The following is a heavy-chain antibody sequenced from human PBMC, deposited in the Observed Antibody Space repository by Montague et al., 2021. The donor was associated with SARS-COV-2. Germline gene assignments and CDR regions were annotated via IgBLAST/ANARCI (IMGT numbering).Heavy chain of an antibody. D-gene: IGHD3-22*01. CDR1: DGSFRDYS. Sequence: SETRSLTCAVYDGSFRDYSWTWIRQPPGKGLEWIGEINHRGSTNYNPSLKSRVTISVDTSKNQFSLKMTSVTAADTAVYYCARGRQHINMVVVVVTGGEYYFDFWGQGTLVAVSS. J-gene: IGHJ4*02. V-gene: IGHV4-34*01. CDR2: INHRGST. CDR3: ARGRQHINMVVVVVTGGEYYFDF.